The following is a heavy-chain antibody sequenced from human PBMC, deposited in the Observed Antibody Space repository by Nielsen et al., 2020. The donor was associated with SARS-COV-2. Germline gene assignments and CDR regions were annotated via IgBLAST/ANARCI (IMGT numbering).Heavy chain of an antibody. J-gene: IGHJ6*02. CDR3: ARAGINWNYGSAYYGMDV. CDR2: ISYDGSNK. D-gene: IGHD1-7*01. V-gene: IGHV3-30*03. CDR1: GFTFSSYG. Sequence: GESLKISCAASGFTFSSYGMHWVRQAPGKGLEWVAVISYDGSNKYYADSVKGRFTISRDNAKNSLYLQMNSLRAEDTAVYYCARAGINWNYGSAYYGMDVWGQGTTVTVSS.